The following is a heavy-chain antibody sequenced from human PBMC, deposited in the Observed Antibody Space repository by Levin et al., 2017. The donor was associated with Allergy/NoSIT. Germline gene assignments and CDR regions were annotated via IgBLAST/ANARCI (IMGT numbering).Heavy chain of an antibody. Sequence: PSETLSLTCAASGFTFSSYWMHWVRQAPGKGLVWVSRINSDGSSTTYADSVKGRFTISRDNAKNTLHLQMNSLRAEDTAVYYCAKSSSEFDYWGQGTLVTVSS. CDR2: INSDGSST. CDR1: GFTFSSYW. J-gene: IGHJ4*02. CDR3: AKSSSEFDY. D-gene: IGHD6-25*01. V-gene: IGHV3-74*01.